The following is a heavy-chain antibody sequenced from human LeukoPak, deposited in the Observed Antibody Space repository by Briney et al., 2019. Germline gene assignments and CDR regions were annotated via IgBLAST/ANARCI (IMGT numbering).Heavy chain of an antibody. J-gene: IGHJ4*02. CDR1: GGSISSGSYY. CDR2: IYTSGST. V-gene: IGHV4-61*02. CDR3: ARGGYCGGDCYFYY. Sequence: SETLSLTCTVSGGSISSGSYYWSWIRQPAGKGLEWIGRIYTSGSTNYNPSLKSRITISVDTSKNQFSLKLSSVTAADTAVYYCARGGYCGGDCYFYYWGQGTLVTVSS. D-gene: IGHD2-21*02.